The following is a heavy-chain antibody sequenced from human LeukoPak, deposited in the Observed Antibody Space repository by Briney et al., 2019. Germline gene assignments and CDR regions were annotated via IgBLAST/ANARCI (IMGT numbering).Heavy chain of an antibody. CDR3: ARGFSYGYFDP. V-gene: IGHV3-21*01. D-gene: IGHD6-13*01. CDR2: ISTSSNYI. J-gene: IGHJ5*02. CDR1: GFTFNNYN. Sequence: GGSLRLSCAASGFTFNNYNMNWVRQAPGKGLEWVSSISTSSNYIYYADSVKGRFTISRDNAKNSLYLQMNSLRAEDTAVYYCARGFSYGYFDPWGQGTLVTVSS.